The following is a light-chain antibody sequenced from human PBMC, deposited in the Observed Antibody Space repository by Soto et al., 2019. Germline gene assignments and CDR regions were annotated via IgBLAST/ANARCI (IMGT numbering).Light chain of an antibody. J-gene: IGLJ2*01. CDR2: AVS. V-gene: IGLV2-14*03. CDR1: SSDIGSYNS. Sequence: QSALTQPASVSGSPGQSITISCTGTSSDIGSYNSVSWYQHHPGKAPKLLIYAVSNRPSGVYSRFSGSKSGNTASLTISGRQAEEEADYYCSSYTSRNTHGVVFGGGTKLTVL. CDR3: SSYTSRNTHGVV.